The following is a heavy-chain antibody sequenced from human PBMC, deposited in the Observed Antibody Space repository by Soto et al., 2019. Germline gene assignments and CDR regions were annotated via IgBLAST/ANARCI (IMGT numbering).Heavy chain of an antibody. CDR1: GFTFSSYS. CDR3: AKRGISAVGRPFDH. Sequence: EVQLLESGGGLVQPGGSLRLSCAVSGFTFSSYSMSWVRQAPGKGLEWVSTVSGAGGTFYADSVRCRFTISRDNSKNTLYLQMNGLRAEDTAVYYCAKRGISAVGRPFDHWGQGTLVTVS. J-gene: IGHJ4*02. CDR2: VSGAGGT. D-gene: IGHD6-13*01. V-gene: IGHV3-23*01.